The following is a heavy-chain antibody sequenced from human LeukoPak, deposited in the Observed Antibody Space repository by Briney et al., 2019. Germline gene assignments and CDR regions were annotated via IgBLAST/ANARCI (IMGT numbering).Heavy chain of an antibody. CDR1: GGSISSYY. V-gene: IGHV4-59*01. CDR2: IYYSGST. Sequence: SETLSLTCTVSGGSISSYYWSWIRQPPGKGLEWIGYIYYSGSTNYNPSLKSRVTISVDTSKNQFSLKLSSVTAADTAVYYCARDRGSSGYHYYYYGMDVWGQGTTVTVSS. J-gene: IGHJ6*02. D-gene: IGHD3-22*01. CDR3: ARDRGSSGYHYYYYGMDV.